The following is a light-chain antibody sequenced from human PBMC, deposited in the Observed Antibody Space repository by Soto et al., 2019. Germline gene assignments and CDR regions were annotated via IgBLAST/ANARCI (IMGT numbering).Light chain of an antibody. CDR2: AAS. CDR3: QQSYMDPIT. V-gene: IGKV1-39*01. Sequence: DIQMTQSPSSLSASVGDRVTITCRASQSISSYLNWYQQKPGKAPKLLIYAASNLQSGVPSRFSGSGGGTDFTLSISSVQPEDFATYFCQQSYMDPITFGQGTKVDIK. J-gene: IGKJ1*01. CDR1: QSISSY.